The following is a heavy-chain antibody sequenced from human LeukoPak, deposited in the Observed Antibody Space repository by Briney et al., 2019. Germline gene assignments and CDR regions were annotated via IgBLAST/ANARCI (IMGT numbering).Heavy chain of an antibody. CDR3: ARGRWGSGSYYGKNYYYYYYMDV. Sequence: PSETLSPTCAVYGGSFSGYYWSWIRQPPGKGLEWIGEINHSGSTNYNPSLKSRVTISVDTSKNQFSLKLSSVTAADTAVYYCARGRWGSGSYYGKNYYYYYYMDVWGKGTTVTVSS. CDR1: GGSFSGYY. CDR2: INHSGST. J-gene: IGHJ6*03. V-gene: IGHV4-34*01. D-gene: IGHD3-10*01.